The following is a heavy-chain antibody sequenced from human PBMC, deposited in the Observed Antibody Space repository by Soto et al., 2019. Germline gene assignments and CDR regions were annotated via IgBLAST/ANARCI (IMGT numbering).Heavy chain of an antibody. Sequence: GASVKVSCKTSGYTFSYYGITWVRQAPGQPLEWLGWISLYSDGTNYAQKFQGRVSMTTDTSTTTAYMELRSLRSDDTAVYYCARVVPGAEAWFGPWGQGILVTVSS. CDR3: ARVVPGAEAWFGP. CDR2: ISLYSDGT. V-gene: IGHV1-18*01. CDR1: GYTFSYYG. D-gene: IGHD2-2*01. J-gene: IGHJ5*02.